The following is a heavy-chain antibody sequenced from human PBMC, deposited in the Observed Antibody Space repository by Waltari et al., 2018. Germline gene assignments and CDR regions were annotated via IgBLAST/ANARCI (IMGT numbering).Heavy chain of an antibody. CDR1: GGSISGFY. J-gene: IGHJ5*02. D-gene: IGHD2-21*02. Sequence: QVQLQESGPSLLKPSETLSLICTVSGGSISGFYWSWVRQPPGKGLDWIGYIYYTGSTNFIAFLKSRSTRSVDTSKNQSSLKLSSVTAADTALYYCARGGGGDWEWFDPWGQGTLVTVSS. CDR2: IYYTGST. V-gene: IGHV4-59*01. CDR3: ARGGGGDWEWFDP.